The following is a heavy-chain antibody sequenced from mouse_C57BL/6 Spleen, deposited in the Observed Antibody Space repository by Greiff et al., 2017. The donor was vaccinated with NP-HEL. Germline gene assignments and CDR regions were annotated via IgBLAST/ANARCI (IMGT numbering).Heavy chain of an antibody. CDR3: ASGYDEGFAY. CDR2: INPNNGGT. Sequence: EVQLQQSGPELVKPGASVKISCKASGYTFTDYYMNWVKQSHGKSLEWIGDINPNNGGTSYNQKFKGKATLTVDKSSSTAYMELRSLTSEDSAVYYCASGYDEGFAYWGQGTLVTVSA. CDR1: GYTFTDYY. V-gene: IGHV1-26*01. D-gene: IGHD2-2*01. J-gene: IGHJ3*01.